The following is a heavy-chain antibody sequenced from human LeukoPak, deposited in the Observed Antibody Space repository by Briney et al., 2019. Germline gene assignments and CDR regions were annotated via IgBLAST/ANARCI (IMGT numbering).Heavy chain of an antibody. CDR3: ATLFGGSGSYQVPRYYYYYYMDV. D-gene: IGHD3-10*01. V-gene: IGHV4-34*01. Sequence: KSSETLSLTCAVYGGSFSGYYWSWIRQPPGKGLEWIGEINHSGSTNYNPSLKSRVTISVDTSKNQFSLKLSSVTAADTAVYYCATLFGGSGSYQVPRYYYYYYMDVWGKGTTVTVSS. CDR1: GGSFSGYY. J-gene: IGHJ6*03. CDR2: INHSGST.